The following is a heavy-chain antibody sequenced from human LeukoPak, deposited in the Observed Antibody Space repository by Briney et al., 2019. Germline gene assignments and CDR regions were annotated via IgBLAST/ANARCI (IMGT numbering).Heavy chain of an antibody. J-gene: IGHJ3*02. Sequence: AASVKVSCKASRGTFSNYAISWVRQAPGQGLEWMGQIIPKFAIAHYAQKFQGRVTITADESTSTAYMELSSLRSEDTAVYYCARARLLYYYDSSGRVHDAFDIWGQGTMVTVSS. CDR1: RGTFSNYA. CDR3: ARARLLYYYDSSGRVHDAFDI. D-gene: IGHD3-22*01. CDR2: IIPKFAIA. V-gene: IGHV1-69*13.